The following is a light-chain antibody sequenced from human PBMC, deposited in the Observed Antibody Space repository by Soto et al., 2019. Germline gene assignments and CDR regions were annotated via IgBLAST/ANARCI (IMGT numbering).Light chain of an antibody. CDR3: HQRSNWPHLT. CDR2: DAS. V-gene: IGKV3-11*01. J-gene: IGKJ4*01. Sequence: PGERATLSCRASQSVGGYLDWYQQKPGQAPRLLIYDASNRASGIPARFSGSGSGTDFTLTISSLEPEDLAVYYCHQRSNWPHLTFGGGTKVEIK. CDR1: QSVGGY.